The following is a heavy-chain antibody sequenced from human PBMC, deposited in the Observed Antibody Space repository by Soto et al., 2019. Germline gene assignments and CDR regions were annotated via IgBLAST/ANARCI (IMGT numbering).Heavy chain of an antibody. Sequence: ASVKVSCKASGYTFTSYGISWVRQAPGQGLEWMGWISAYNGNTNYAQKLQGRVTMTTDTSTSTAYMELRGLRSDDTAGYYCARGRLTVTVFDYWGQGTLVTVSS. V-gene: IGHV1-18*01. D-gene: IGHD4-17*01. CDR3: ARGRLTVTVFDY. CDR1: GYTFTSYG. J-gene: IGHJ4*02. CDR2: ISAYNGNT.